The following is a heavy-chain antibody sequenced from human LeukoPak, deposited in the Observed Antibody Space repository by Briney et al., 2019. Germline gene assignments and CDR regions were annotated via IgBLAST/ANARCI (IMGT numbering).Heavy chain of an antibody. CDR2: INSDGSST. D-gene: IGHD2-21*01. V-gene: IGHV3-74*01. CDR3: ARRTANYGGYDY. CDR1: GFTFSNYW. Sequence: GGTLRLSCAASGFTFSNYWMHWVRQAPGKGLVWVSRINSDGSSTTYAESVKGRFTISRDNAKNTLYLQMSSLRAEDTAVYYCARRTANYGGYDYWGQGTLVTVSS. J-gene: IGHJ4*02.